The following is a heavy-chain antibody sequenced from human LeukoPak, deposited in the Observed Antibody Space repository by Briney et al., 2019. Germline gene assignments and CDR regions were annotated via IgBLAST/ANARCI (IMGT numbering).Heavy chain of an antibody. V-gene: IGHV3-7*01. CDR3: ATHLGPYYGSGNFDY. D-gene: IGHD3-10*01. CDR2: IKQDGSEK. J-gene: IGHJ4*02. Sequence: GGSLRLSCAASGFTFSSYWMSWVRQAPGKGLEWVANIKQDGSEKYYVDSVKGRFTISRDNAKNSLYLQMNSLRAEDTAVYYCATHLGPYYGSGNFDYWGQGTLVTVSS. CDR1: GFTFSSYW.